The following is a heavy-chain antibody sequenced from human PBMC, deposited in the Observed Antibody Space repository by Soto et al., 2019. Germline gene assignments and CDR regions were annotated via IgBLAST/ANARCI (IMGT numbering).Heavy chain of an antibody. Sequence: SETLSLTCTVSGGSISSYYCSWIRQAAGKGLEWIGRIHTSGSPNYNPSLKSRVTMSADTSKNQFSLKLTCVTAADTAVYYCATGGTYFDYWGQGTLVTVSS. J-gene: IGHJ4*02. CDR3: ATGGTYFDY. CDR1: GGSISSYY. CDR2: IHTSGSP. V-gene: IGHV4-4*07.